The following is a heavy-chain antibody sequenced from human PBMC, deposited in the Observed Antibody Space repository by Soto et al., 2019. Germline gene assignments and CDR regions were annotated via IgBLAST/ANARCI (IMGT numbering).Heavy chain of an antibody. J-gene: IGHJ4*02. D-gene: IGHD3-9*01. CDR2: IGSRLNNYAK. CDR1: GSIFSGSE. Sequence: EVQLVESGGTLVQPGGSLKLSCVASGSIFSGSEMHWVRQASGKGLEWIGRIGSRLNNYAKVYGASMRGRFTISRDDSRNTASLQMNSLRSEDNFLYYSTFDNILAGYRFAYWGRGSLVTVSS. CDR3: TFDNILAGYRFAY. V-gene: IGHV3-73*01.